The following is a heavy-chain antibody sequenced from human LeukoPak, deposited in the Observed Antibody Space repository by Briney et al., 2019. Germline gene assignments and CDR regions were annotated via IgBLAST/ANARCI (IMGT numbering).Heavy chain of an antibody. CDR3: SRGQKDPYGPEFDY. Sequence: GSLRLSCTTSGFIFGDYNMNWVRQAPGKGLEWVGYIRAKIHDGTTDFAASVNGRFTISRDDSKSIAYLQMTRLKSEDTAVYYCSRGQKDPYGPEFDYWGQGTLVTVSS. D-gene: IGHD3-10*01. CDR2: IRAKIHDGTT. J-gene: IGHJ4*02. V-gene: IGHV3-49*04. CDR1: GFIFGDYN.